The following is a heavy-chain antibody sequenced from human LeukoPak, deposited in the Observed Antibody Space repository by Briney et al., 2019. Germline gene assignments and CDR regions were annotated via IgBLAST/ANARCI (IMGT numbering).Heavy chain of an antibody. CDR2: ISSSSSYI. D-gene: IGHD3-10*01. V-gene: IGHV3-21*04. CDR1: GFTFSSYS. J-gene: IGHJ4*02. CDR3: ASLGHKKETITMVHQEDY. Sequence: PGGSLRLSCAASGFTFSSYSMNWVRQAPGKGLEWVSSISSSSSYIYYADSVKGRFTISRDNSKNTLYLQMNSLRAEDTAVYYCASLGHKKETITMVHQEDYWGQGTLVTVSS.